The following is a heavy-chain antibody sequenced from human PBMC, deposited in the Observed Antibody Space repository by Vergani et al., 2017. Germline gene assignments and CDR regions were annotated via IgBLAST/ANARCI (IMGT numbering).Heavy chain of an antibody. Sequence: QVQLVQSGAEVKKPGSSVKVSCKASGGTFSSYAISWVRQAPGQGLEWMGGIIPIFGTANYAQKFQGRVTITADESTSTAYMELSSLRSEDTAVYYCARGERAAAGPLYYYGMDVWGQGTTVTVSS. CDR2: IIPIFGTA. CDR3: ARGERAAAGPLYYYGMDV. CDR1: GGTFSSYA. J-gene: IGHJ6*02. D-gene: IGHD6-13*01. V-gene: IGHV1-69*12.